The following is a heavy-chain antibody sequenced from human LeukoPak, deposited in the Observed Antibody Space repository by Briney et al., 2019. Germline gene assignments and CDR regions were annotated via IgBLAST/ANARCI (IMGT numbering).Heavy chain of an antibody. V-gene: IGHV3-66*01. CDR1: GFSVSTNY. Sequence: GGSLRLSCEASGFSVSTNYMSWVRQAPGKGLEWVSVLYAGGSTYYTDSVKGRFTISRDISKNSLYLQMNSLRAEDTAVYYCAAKVNGYTGIYVFAHWGQGTLATVSS. J-gene: IGHJ4*02. CDR3: AAKVNGYTGIYVFAH. D-gene: IGHD1-26*01. CDR2: LYAGGST.